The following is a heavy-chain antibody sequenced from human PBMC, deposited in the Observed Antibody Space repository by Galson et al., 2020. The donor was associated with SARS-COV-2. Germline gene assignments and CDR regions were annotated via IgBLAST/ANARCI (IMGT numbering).Heavy chain of an antibody. CDR1: GGSISSSSYY. CDR3: RGVDVEYQLLTTLSPFDY. Sequence: ASETLSLTCTVSGGSISSSSYYWGWIRQPPGKGLEWIGSIYYSGSTYYNPSLKSRVTISVDTSKNQFSLKLSSVTAADTAVYYCRGVDVEYQLLTTLSPFDYWGQGTLVTVSS. J-gene: IGHJ4*02. D-gene: IGHD2-2*01. CDR2: IYYSGST. V-gene: IGHV4-39*07.